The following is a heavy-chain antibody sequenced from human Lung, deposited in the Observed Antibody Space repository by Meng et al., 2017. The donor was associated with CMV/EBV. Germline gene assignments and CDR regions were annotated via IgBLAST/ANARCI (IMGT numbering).Heavy chain of an antibody. CDR2: IYYSGST. J-gene: IGHJ4*02. CDR3: ARGGSVGYCRDSACWGYLDY. CDR1: GGPISGYY. D-gene: IGHD2-15*01. V-gene: IGHV4-59*12. Sequence: SETXSLXCTVSGGPISGYYWSWVRQPPGSGLEWIAYIYYSGSTTYNPSLKSRVTVSLDLSKNQFSLKLNSVTAADTAVHYCARGGSVGYCRDSACWGYLDYXGQGXLVTVSS.